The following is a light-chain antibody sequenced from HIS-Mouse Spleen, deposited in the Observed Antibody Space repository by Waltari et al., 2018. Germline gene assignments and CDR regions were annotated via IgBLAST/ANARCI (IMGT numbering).Light chain of an antibody. Sequence: SYELTQPPSVSVSPGQTARITCSGDALPKKYAYWYQQKSGQAPVLVIYEDSKRPSGIPGRFSGSKSGNTASLTISGLQAEDEADYYCCSYAGSYTLVFGGGTKLTVL. V-gene: IGLV3-10*01. CDR2: EDS. CDR3: CSYAGSYTLV. J-gene: IGLJ2*01. CDR1: ALPKKY.